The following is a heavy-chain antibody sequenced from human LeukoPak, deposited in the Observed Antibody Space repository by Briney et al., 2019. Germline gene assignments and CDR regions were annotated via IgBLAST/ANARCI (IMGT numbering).Heavy chain of an antibody. D-gene: IGHD6-19*01. Sequence: GGSLRLSCAASGFTFSSYAMSWVRQAPGKGLEWVSAISGSGGSTYYADSVKGRFTISRDNSKNTLYLQKNSLRAEDTAVYYCAKVRSSGWYSNQGGYWGQGTLVTVSS. V-gene: IGHV3-23*01. CDR3: AKVRSSGWYSNQGGY. CDR2: ISGSGGST. J-gene: IGHJ4*02. CDR1: GFTFSSYA.